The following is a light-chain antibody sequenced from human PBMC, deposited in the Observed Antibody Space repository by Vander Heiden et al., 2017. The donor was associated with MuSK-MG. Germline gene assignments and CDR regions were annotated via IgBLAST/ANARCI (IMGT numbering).Light chain of an antibody. CDR3: QQYYSTPLT. Sequence: DIVMTQSPDSLAVSLGERATINCKSSQSVFYSPNNHNYFAWYQQKPGQPPKLLIYWASTRESGVPDRFSGSGSGTDFTLTISTLQAEDVAVYYCQQYYSTPLTFGGGTKVEIK. CDR2: WAS. V-gene: IGKV4-1*01. J-gene: IGKJ4*01. CDR1: QSVFYSPNNHNY.